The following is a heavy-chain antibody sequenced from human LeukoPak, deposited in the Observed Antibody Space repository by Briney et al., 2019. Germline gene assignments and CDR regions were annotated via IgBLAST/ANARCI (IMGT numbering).Heavy chain of an antibody. CDR3: ATAPMATADY. V-gene: IGHV3-23*01. CDR1: GFTFSSYA. CDR2: ISGSGGST. Sequence: GGSLRLSCAASGFTFSSYAMSWVRQAPGKGLEWVSAISGSGGSTHYADSVKGRFTISRDNSKNTLYLQMNSLRAEDAAVYYCATAPMATADYWGQGTLVTVSS. D-gene: IGHD5-12*01. J-gene: IGHJ4*02.